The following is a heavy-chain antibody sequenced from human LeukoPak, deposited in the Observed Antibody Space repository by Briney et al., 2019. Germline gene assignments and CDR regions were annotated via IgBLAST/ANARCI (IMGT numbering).Heavy chain of an antibody. CDR3: ARGGDSTGYNY. V-gene: IGHV4-34*01. Sequence: PSETLSLTCAVYGGSFSGYYWTWIRQPPGKGLEWIGEINHIGSPSYNPSLKSRVTISVETSKNHFSLRLSSVTAADTAVYYCARGGDSTGYNYWGQGTLVIVSS. CDR2: INHIGSP. CDR1: GGSFSGYY. J-gene: IGHJ4*02. D-gene: IGHD3-22*01.